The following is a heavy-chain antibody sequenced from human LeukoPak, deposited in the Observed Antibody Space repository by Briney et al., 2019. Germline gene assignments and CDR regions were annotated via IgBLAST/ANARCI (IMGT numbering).Heavy chain of an antibody. J-gene: IGHJ6*02. CDR2: INHSGST. CDR1: GGSFSGYY. V-gene: IGHV4-34*01. D-gene: IGHD6-13*01. Sequence: SETLSLTCAVYGGSFSGYYWSWIRQPPGKGLEWIGEINHSGSTNYNPSLKSRVTISVDTSKNQFSLQLNSVTPEDTAVYYCARGWYSSSWGPDRYYYYYYGMDVWGQGTTVTVSS. CDR3: ARGWYSSSWGPDRYYYYYYGMDV.